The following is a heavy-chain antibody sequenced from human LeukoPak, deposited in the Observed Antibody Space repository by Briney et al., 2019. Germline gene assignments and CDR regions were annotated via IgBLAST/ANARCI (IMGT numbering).Heavy chain of an antibody. Sequence: ASVKVSCKASGGTFSSYAISWVRQAPGQGLEWMGWISAYNGNTNYAQKLQGRVTMTTDTSTSTAYMELRSLRSDDTAVYYCARDLGYGGSFDYWGQGTLVTVSS. CDR1: GGTFSSYA. CDR2: ISAYNGNT. J-gene: IGHJ4*02. D-gene: IGHD4-23*01. V-gene: IGHV1-18*01. CDR3: ARDLGYGGSFDY.